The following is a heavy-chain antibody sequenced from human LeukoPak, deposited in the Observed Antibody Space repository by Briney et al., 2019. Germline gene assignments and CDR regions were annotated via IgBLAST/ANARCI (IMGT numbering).Heavy chain of an antibody. V-gene: IGHV3-30*04. CDR3: AREGSSSSSHYFDY. CDR1: GFTFSSYA. J-gene: IGHJ4*02. CDR2: ISYDGSNK. Sequence: GGSLRLSCAASGFTFSSYAMHWVRQAPGKGLEWVAVISYDGSNKYYADSVKGRFTISRDNSKNTLYLQMNSLRAEDTAVYYCAREGSSSSSHYFDYWGQGTLVTVSS. D-gene: IGHD6-6*01.